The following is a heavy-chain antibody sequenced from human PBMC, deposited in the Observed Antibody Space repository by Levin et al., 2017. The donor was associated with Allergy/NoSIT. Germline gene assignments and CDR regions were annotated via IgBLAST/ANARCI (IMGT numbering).Heavy chain of an antibody. Sequence: LSGGSLRLSCAASGFTFTRYWMSWVRLAPGKGLEWVANIKQDGSEKYYVDSVEGRFTVSRDNAKNSLYLQMNSLRAEDTAKYYCALYGGGAFDVWGLGTMVTVSS. CDR3: ALYGGGAFDV. D-gene: IGHD3-16*01. CDR2: IKQDGSEK. V-gene: IGHV3-7*01. CDR1: GFTFTRYW. J-gene: IGHJ3*01.